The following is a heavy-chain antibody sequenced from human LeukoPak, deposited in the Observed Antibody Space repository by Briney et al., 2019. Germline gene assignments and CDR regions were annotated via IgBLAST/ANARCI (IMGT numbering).Heavy chain of an antibody. CDR1: GGSISSGGYY. CDR2: IYYSGST. D-gene: IGHD3-9*01. V-gene: IGHV4-31*03. CDR3: ARSYYDILTGIPFGYYGMDV. J-gene: IGHJ6*02. Sequence: SETQSLTCTVSGGSISSGGYYWSWIRQHPGKGLEWIGYIYYSGSTYYNPSLKSRVTISVDTSKNQFSLKLSSVTAADTAVYYCARSYYDILTGIPFGYYGMDVWGQGTTVTVSS.